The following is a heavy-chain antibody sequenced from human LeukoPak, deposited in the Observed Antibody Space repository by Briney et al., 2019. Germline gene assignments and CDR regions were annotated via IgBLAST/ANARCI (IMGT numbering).Heavy chain of an antibody. CDR1: GGSISSYY. Sequence: SETLSLTCTVSGGSISSYYWSWIRQLPGKELEWIGYIYYSGSTNYNPSLKSLVTISVDTSKNQFSLKLSSVTAADTAVYYCARQRGSYSIDYWGQGTLVTVSS. CDR3: ARQRGSYSIDY. D-gene: IGHD1-26*01. V-gene: IGHV4-59*08. CDR2: IYYSGST. J-gene: IGHJ4*02.